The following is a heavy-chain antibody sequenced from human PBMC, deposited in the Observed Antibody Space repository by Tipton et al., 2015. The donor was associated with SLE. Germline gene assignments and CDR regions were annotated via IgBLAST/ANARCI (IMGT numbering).Heavy chain of an antibody. Sequence: GLVKPSETLSLTCAVYGGSFSDYSWSWIHQSPGKGLEWIGEINHSGGTNYNPSLKSRVTISLDTSRNQFSLKVSSVTAADTAVYYCARGAGLFPLDYWGQGTLVTVSS. D-gene: IGHD2-21*01. J-gene: IGHJ4*02. CDR2: INHSGGT. V-gene: IGHV4-34*01. CDR3: ARGAGLFPLDY. CDR1: GGSFSDYS.